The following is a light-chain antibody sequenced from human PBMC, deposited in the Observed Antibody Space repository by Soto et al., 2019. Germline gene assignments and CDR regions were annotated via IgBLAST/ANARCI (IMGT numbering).Light chain of an antibody. CDR2: SAS. Sequence: IQMTQSTSSVSASVGDSVTITCRARQVISSWLAWYQVKPGKAPKLLIYSASNRESGVPSRFSASESGTIFTLTINILQTEDFATYYCQQASSFPLTFGGGTTVEI. V-gene: IGKV1-12*01. CDR1: QVISSW. CDR3: QQASSFPLT. J-gene: IGKJ4*01.